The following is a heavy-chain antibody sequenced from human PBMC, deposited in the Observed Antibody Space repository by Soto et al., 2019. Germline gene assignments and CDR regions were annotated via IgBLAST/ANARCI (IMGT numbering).Heavy chain of an antibody. CDR1: GFTFSDYY. CDR2: ISSSGSTI. CDR3: ARDFGDIVATDWSYFDY. Sequence: PGGSLRLSCAASGFTFSDYYINWIRQAPGKGLEWVSYISSSGSTIYYADSVKGRFTISRDNAKNSLYLQMNSLRAEDTAVYYCARDFGDIVATDWSYFDYWGQGTLVTVSS. J-gene: IGHJ4*02. D-gene: IGHD5-12*01. V-gene: IGHV3-11*01.